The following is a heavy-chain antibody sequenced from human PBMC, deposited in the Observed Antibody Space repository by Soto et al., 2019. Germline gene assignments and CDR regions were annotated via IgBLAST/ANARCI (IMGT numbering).Heavy chain of an antibody. Sequence: QLQLQESGSGLVKPSQTLSLTCAVSGGSISSGGYSWSWIRQPPGKGLEWIGYIYHSRSTYYNPSLKSRATISVDRSKNQFSLKLSSVTAADTAVYYCARAGKVGAKRYYFDYWGQGTLVTVSS. CDR3: ARAGKVGAKRYYFDY. J-gene: IGHJ4*02. V-gene: IGHV4-30-2*01. CDR2: IYHSRST. CDR1: GGSISSGGYS. D-gene: IGHD1-26*01.